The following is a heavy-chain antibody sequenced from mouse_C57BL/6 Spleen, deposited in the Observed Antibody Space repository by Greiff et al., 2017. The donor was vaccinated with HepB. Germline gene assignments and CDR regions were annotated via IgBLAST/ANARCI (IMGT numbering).Heavy chain of an antibody. CDR3: ARVGLRD. CDR1: GYAFSSSW. D-gene: IGHD2-12*01. V-gene: IGHV1-82*01. Sequence: QVQLKESGPELVKPGASVKISCTASGYAFSSSWMNWVKQRPGKGLEWIGRIYPGDGDTNYNGKFKGKATLTADKSSSTAYMQLSSLTSEDSAVYCCARVGLRDWGQGTTLTVSS. CDR2: IYPGDGDT. J-gene: IGHJ2*01.